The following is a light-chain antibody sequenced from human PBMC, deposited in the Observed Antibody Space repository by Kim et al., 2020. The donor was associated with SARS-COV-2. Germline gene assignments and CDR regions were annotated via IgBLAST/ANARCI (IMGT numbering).Light chain of an antibody. CDR1: DIGSKS. Sequence: SYELTQPPSVSVAPGETARITCGENDIGSKSVHWYQEKPGQAPVMVIYYNTDRPSGIPERVSGSNSGNTATLTISRVEAGDEADYYCQMWDRSSDHVVFGGGTQLTVL. CDR3: QMWDRSSDHVV. CDR2: YNT. J-gene: IGLJ2*01. V-gene: IGLV3-21*04.